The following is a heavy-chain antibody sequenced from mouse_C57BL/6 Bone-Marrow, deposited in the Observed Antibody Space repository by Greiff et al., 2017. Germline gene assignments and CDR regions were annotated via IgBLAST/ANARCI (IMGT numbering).Heavy chain of an antibody. J-gene: IGHJ2*01. CDR3: TTGLTGT. D-gene: IGHD4-1*01. V-gene: IGHV14-4*01. Sequence: VQLQQSGAELVRPGASVKLSCTASGFNIKDDYMHWVKQRPEQGLEWIGWIDPENGDTEYTSKFQGKATITADTSSNTAYLQLRSLTSENTAVYYCTTGLTGTWGQGTTLTVSS. CDR1: GFNIKDDY. CDR2: IDPENGDT.